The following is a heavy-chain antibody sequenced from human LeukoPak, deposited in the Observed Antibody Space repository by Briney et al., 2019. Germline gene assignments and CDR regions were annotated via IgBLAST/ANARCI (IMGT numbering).Heavy chain of an antibody. CDR3: AKRSGYSSSWSFYFDY. CDR2: ISGSGGST. CDR1: GFTFSSYA. J-gene: IGHJ4*02. Sequence: GGSLRLSCAASGFTFSSYAMSWVRQAPGKGLEWVSAISGSGGSTYYADSVKGRFTISRDNSKNTLYLQMNSLRAEDTAVYYCAKRSGYSSSWSFYFDYWGQGTLVTVSS. D-gene: IGHD6-13*01. V-gene: IGHV3-23*01.